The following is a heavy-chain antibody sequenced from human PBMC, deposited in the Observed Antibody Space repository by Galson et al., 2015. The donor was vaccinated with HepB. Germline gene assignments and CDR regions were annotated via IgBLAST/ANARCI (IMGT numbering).Heavy chain of an antibody. J-gene: IGHJ4*02. CDR2: ISFDGSSE. V-gene: IGHV3-30*04. Sequence: SLRLSCAASGFTFSSYSMHWVRQAPGKGLEWVAFISFDGSSENYEASVKGRFTISRDNSKNTLHLQMNSLTTEDTALYWCASHIYWGLGTVVTVSS. CDR3: ASHIY. CDR1: GFTFSSYS.